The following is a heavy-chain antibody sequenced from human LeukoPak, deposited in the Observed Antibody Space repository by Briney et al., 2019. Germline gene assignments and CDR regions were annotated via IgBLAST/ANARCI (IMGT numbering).Heavy chain of an antibody. CDR3: ARDWGSSSGSYNY. Sequence: ASVKVSCKASGGTFSSYAISWLRQAPRQGLEWMGWISTYNGNTNYAQKLQGRVTMTTDTSTSTAYMELRSLRSDDTAVYYCARDWGSSSGSYNYWGQGTLVTVSS. D-gene: IGHD1-26*01. CDR1: GGTFSSYA. J-gene: IGHJ4*02. V-gene: IGHV1-18*01. CDR2: ISTYNGNT.